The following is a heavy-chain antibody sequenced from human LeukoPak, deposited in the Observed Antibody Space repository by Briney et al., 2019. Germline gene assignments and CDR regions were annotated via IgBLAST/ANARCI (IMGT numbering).Heavy chain of an antibody. Sequence: PSETLSLTCTLSGGSISISGFFWGWIRQPPGRGLEWIGSILYSGSTYYNPSLKSRVTISVDTSKNQFSLKLSSVTAADTAVYYCARQRRYCSGGSCYRDVGYWGQGTLVTVSS. D-gene: IGHD2-15*01. CDR1: GGSISISGFF. CDR3: ARQRRYCSGGSCYRDVGY. V-gene: IGHV4-39*01. CDR2: ILYSGST. J-gene: IGHJ4*02.